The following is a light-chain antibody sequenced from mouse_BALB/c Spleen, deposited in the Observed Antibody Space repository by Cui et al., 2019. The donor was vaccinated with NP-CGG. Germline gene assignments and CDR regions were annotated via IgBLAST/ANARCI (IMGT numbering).Light chain of an antibody. CDR2: GTN. CDR3: ALWYSNHWM. V-gene: IGLV1*01. CDR1: TGAVTTSNY. J-gene: IGLJ1*01. Sequence: QAVVTQESALTTSPGETVTLTCRSSTGAVTTSNYANWVQEKPDHLFTGLIGGTNNRAPGVPARFSGSLIVDKAALTITGAQTEDGAIYFCALWYSNHWMFGGGTKLTVL.